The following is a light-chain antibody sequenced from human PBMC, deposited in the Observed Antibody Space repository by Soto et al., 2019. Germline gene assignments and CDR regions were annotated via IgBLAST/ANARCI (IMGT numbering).Light chain of an antibody. CDR2: DAS. J-gene: IGKJ5*01. CDR3: QQRSNWPDA. V-gene: IGKV3-11*01. CDR1: QSLINF. Sequence: IVLTQSPATLSLSPGERATLSCRASQSLINFVAWYQHKPGQSPRLLIYDASKRATGIPTRFSGSGSGTDFTLTISSLQPEDFAVYYCQQRSNWPDAFGQGTRLENK.